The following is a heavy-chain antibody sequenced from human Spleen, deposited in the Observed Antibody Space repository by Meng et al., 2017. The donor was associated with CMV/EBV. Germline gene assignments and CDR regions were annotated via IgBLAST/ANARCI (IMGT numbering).Heavy chain of an antibody. Sequence: EGTLGGAGGGLVQPGGSLRLSCEVPGFTVRTHWMHWVRQVPGKGLEWLSRIDNDDGRSTSYADSVKGRFTISRDNARNTLYLQMNNLRADDSAVYYCGRDLSGSRDYWGRGTLVTVSS. D-gene: IGHD1-26*01. J-gene: IGHJ4*02. CDR3: GRDLSGSRDY. V-gene: IGHV3-74*01. CDR1: GFTVRTHW. CDR2: IDNDDGRST.